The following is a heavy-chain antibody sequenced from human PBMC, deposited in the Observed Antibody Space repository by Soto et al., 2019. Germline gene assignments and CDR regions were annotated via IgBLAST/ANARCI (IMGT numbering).Heavy chain of an antibody. CDR2: ISYDGSNK. CDR3: AGDVGWQSDYYYGMDV. CDR1: GFTFSSYA. J-gene: IGHJ6*02. V-gene: IGHV3-30-3*01. Sequence: QVQLVESGGGVVQPGRSLRLSCAASGFTFSSYAMHWVRQAPGKGREWVAVISYDGSNKYYADSVKGRFTISRDNTKNTVYLQLTGLRAEDTAVYYFAGDVGWQSDYYYGMDVWGQGTTVTVSS. D-gene: IGHD6-19*01.